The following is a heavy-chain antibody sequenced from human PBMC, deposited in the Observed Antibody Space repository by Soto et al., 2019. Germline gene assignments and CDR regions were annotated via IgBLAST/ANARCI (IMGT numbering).Heavy chain of an antibody. CDR1: GYTFTSYD. Sequence: ASVKVSCKASGYTFTSYDINWVRQATGQGLGWMGWMNPNSGNTGYAQKFQGRVTMTRNTSISTAYMELSSPRSEDTAVYYCATRVRGVTTGAVDIWGQGTMVTVSS. D-gene: IGHD3-10*01. CDR2: MNPNSGNT. V-gene: IGHV1-8*01. J-gene: IGHJ3*02. CDR3: ATRVRGVTTGAVDI.